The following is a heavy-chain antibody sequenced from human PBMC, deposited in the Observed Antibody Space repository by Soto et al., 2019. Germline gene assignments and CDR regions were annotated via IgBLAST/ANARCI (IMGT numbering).Heavy chain of an antibody. CDR2: ISGSGVST. CDR1: GFTFSSYA. Sequence: GGSLRLSCAASGFTFSSYAMSWVRQAPGKGLEWVSAISGSGVSTYYADSVKGRFTISRDNSKNTLYLQMNSLRAEDTAVYYCAKSPGMYYYDSSGYYHHAYWGQGTLVTVSS. CDR3: AKSPGMYYYDSSGYYHHAY. J-gene: IGHJ4*02. D-gene: IGHD3-22*01. V-gene: IGHV3-23*01.